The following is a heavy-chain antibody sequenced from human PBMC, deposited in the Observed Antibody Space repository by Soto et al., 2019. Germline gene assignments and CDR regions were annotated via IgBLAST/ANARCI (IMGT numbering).Heavy chain of an antibody. D-gene: IGHD1-26*01. Sequence: AGGSLRLSCAASVFTFSSYSMNFVRQAPGKGLEWVSYFSSSTSTIYYADSVKGRFTISRYNAKNSLYLQMNSLRDEDTAVYYCARDSGSYPPPYYGMDVWGPGTTGAASS. V-gene: IGHV3-48*02. CDR3: ARDSGSYPPPYYGMDV. CDR2: FSSSTSTI. CDR1: VFTFSSYS. J-gene: IGHJ6*02.